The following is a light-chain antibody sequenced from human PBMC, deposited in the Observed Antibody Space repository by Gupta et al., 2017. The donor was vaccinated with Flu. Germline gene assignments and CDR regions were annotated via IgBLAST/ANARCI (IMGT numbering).Light chain of an antibody. CDR1: QANTTY. V-gene: IGKV1-39*01. Sequence: QMTQSPSSLSASVGETVTINCRTSQANTTYLNWFQQKPGQAPKLLISGVSSLQSGVPSRFSGSRSGTDFTLTISRLQREDFATYYCQQSHFRDFTFGHGTKVDSK. J-gene: IGKJ3*01. CDR3: QQSHFRDFT. CDR2: GVS.